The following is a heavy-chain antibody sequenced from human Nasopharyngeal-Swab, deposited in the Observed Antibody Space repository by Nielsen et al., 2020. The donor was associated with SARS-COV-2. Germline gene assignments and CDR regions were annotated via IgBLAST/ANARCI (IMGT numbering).Heavy chain of an antibody. CDR2: ISGSGGST. CDR3: AKCMSIAVAFDY. D-gene: IGHD6-19*01. J-gene: IGHJ4*02. CDR1: GFTFSSYD. V-gene: IGHV3-23*01. Sequence: GESLKISCAASGFTFSSYDMSWVRQAPGKGLEWVSAISGSGGSTYYADSVKGRFTISRDNSKNTLYLQMNSLRAEDTAVYYCAKCMSIAVAFDYWGQGTLVTVSS.